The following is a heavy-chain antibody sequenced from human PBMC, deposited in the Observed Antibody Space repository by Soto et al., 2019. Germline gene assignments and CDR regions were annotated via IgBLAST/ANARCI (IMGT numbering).Heavy chain of an antibody. D-gene: IGHD3-3*01. CDR2: IVPNVGTV. Sequence: QMQLVQSGAEVKKPGSSVKVSCKAPGGTLSSFINYPINWVRQAPGQGLEWMGGIVPNVGTVNYAQKFQGRVTITADKSTGTAYMEVSSLRSEDTALYYCARRDTSGFLRYFDNWGQGTLVTVSS. CDR1: GGTLSSFINYP. CDR3: ARRDTSGFLRYFDN. J-gene: IGHJ4*02. V-gene: IGHV1-69*06.